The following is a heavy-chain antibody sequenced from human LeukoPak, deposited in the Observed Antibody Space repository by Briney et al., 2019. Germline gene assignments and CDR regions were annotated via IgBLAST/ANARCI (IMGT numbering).Heavy chain of an antibody. CDR2: ISSSSSYT. Sequence: PGGSLRLSCAASGFTFSDYYMSWIRQAPGKGLEWVSYISSSSSYTNYADSVKGRFTISRDNAKNSLYLQMNSRRAEDTAVYYCAREDYDILTGSPYGMDVWGKGTTVTVSS. D-gene: IGHD3-9*01. J-gene: IGHJ6*04. V-gene: IGHV3-11*06. CDR3: AREDYDILTGSPYGMDV. CDR1: GFTFSDYY.